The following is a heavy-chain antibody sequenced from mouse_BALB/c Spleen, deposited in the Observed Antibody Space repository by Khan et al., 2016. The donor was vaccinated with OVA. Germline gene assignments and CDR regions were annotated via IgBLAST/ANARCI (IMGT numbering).Heavy chain of an antibody. V-gene: IGHV2-6-4*01. CDR1: GFSLSRYN. D-gene: IGHD2-14*01. J-gene: IGHJ4*01. Sequence: QVQLKESGPSLVAPSQSLSITCTVSGFSLSRYNIHWVRQPPGKDLEWLGMIWGGGGTDYNSTLKIRLSISKDNSKSQFFLQMNSLQTDDTAMYFCARAYYRDDGYYAMDYWGQGTSVTVSS. CDR3: ARAYYRDDGYYAMDY. CDR2: IWGGGGT.